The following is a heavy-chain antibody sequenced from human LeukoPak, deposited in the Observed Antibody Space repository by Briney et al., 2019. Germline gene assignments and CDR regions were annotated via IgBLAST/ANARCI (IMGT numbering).Heavy chain of an antibody. V-gene: IGHV3-53*01. D-gene: IGHD2-8*01. CDR1: GFTVSSNY. CDR3: ARDSMLAI. CDR2: IYSGGST. J-gene: IGHJ3*01. Sequence: GGSLRLSCVASGFTVSSNYMSWVRQAPGKGLEWVSTIYSGGSTYYADSVKGRVTISRDNSNNTLYLHMNSLRAEDTAVYYCARDSMLAIWGQGTMVTVSS.